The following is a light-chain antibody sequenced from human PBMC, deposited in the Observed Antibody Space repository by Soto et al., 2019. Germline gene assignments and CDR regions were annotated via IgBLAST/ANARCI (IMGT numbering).Light chain of an antibody. CDR3: LQHNSNIGTWT. V-gene: IGKV1-17*01. Sequence: DIQMTQTPSSLPASVGDRVTITCRASQGIRNDLVWYQQRPGRAPKRLIYAASSLQSGVPSRFSGSGSGTEFTLTISSLQPEDFATYFCLQHNSNIGTWTFGQGTKVDIK. J-gene: IGKJ1*01. CDR1: QGIRND. CDR2: AAS.